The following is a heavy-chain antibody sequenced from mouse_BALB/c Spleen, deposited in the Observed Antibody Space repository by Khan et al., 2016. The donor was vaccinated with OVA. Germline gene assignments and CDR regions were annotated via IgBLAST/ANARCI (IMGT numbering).Heavy chain of an antibody. CDR1: GFTFSSYD. CDR2: INSNGGSP. Sequence: EVELVESGGGLVQPGGSLKLSCAASGFTFSSYDMSWVRQTPDKRLELVATINSNGGSPYYPDSVKGRFTISRDNAKNTLYLQMSSLKSEDTAMYYWARKGRTKNWGQGNPLTVSS. CDR3: ARKGRTKN. J-gene: IGHJ2*01. V-gene: IGHV5-6-3*01.